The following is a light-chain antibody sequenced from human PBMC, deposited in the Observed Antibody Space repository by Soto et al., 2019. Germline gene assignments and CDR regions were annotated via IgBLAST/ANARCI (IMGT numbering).Light chain of an antibody. Sequence: DIVMTQSPDSLAVSLGERATINCKSSQNILYSSNNKNYLAWYQQKPRPPPKLLIYWASTRESGVPDRFSGSGSGTDFTLSISSLQAEDVAVYYCQQYYGTPYTFGQGTKLEIK. CDR2: WAS. V-gene: IGKV4-1*01. J-gene: IGKJ2*01. CDR3: QQYYGTPYT. CDR1: QNILYSSNNKNY.